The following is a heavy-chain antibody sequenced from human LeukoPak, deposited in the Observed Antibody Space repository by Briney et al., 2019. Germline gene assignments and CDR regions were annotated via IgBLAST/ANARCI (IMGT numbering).Heavy chain of an antibody. CDR2: ISGSGGST. CDR1: GFTFSSYA. J-gene: IGHJ6*03. Sequence: RGGSLRLSCAASGFTFSSYALSWVRQAPGKGLEWVSGISGSGGSTYYADSVKGRFTISRDNSKNTLFLQMNSLRAEDTAVYYCARDPYSGGYGSYYYYYMDVWGKGTTVTISS. CDR3: ARDPYSGGYGSYYYYYMDV. D-gene: IGHD1-26*01. V-gene: IGHV3-23*01.